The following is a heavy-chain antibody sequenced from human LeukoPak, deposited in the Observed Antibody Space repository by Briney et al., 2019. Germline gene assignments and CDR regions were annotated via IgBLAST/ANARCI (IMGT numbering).Heavy chain of an antibody. CDR2: ISGSGGST. D-gene: IGHD4-17*01. CDR1: GFTFSSYA. V-gene: IGHV3-23*01. J-gene: IGHJ3*01. CDR3: AKARTRGDYDDPDAFDL. Sequence: GGFLRLSCAASGFTFSSYAMSWVRQAPGKGLEWVSDISGSGGSTYYADSVKGRFTISRDNSKNTLYLQMNSLRAEDTAVYYCAKARTRGDYDDPDAFDLWGQGTMVTVSS.